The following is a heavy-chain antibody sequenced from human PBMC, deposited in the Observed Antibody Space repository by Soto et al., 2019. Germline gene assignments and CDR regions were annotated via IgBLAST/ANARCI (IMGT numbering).Heavy chain of an antibody. CDR1: GFTFDDYA. D-gene: IGHD3-3*01. Sequence: PGGSLRLSWAASGFTFDDYAMHWVRQAPGKGLEWVSGISWNSGSIGYADSVKGRFTISRDSAKNSLYLQMNSLRAEDTALYYCAKDRVFGVVNTDYWGQGTLVTVSS. CDR2: ISWNSGSI. V-gene: IGHV3-9*01. J-gene: IGHJ4*02. CDR3: AKDRVFGVVNTDY.